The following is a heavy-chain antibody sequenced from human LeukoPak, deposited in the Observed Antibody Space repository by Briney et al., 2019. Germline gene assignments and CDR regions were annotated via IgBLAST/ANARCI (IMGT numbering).Heavy chain of an antibody. V-gene: IGHV4-34*01. D-gene: IGHD6-13*01. CDR2: ISHSGST. CDR3: ARPIEEYSSSWFFDY. CDR1: GGSFSGYY. Sequence: SETLSLTCAVYGGSFSGYYWSWIRQPPGKGLEWIGEISHSGSTNYNPSLKSRVTISVDTSKNQFSLKLRSVTAADTAVYYCARPIEEYSSSWFFDYWGQGTVVTVSS. J-gene: IGHJ4*02.